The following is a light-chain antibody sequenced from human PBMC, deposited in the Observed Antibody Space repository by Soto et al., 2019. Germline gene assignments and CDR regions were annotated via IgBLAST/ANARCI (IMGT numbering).Light chain of an antibody. CDR2: DAS. CDR1: QSVSSY. J-gene: IGKJ4*01. V-gene: IGKV3-11*01. Sequence: EIVLTQSPATLSLSPGERATLSCRASQSVSSYLAWYQQKPGQAPRLLIYDASNRATGIPARFSGSGSGTDFTLTISSLEPEDFAVYYCQQYERYPPSFGGGTKLEI. CDR3: QQYERYPPS.